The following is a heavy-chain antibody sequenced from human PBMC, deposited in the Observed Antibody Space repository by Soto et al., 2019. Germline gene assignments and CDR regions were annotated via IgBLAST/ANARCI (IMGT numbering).Heavy chain of an antibody. Sequence: GGSLRLSCAASGFTFSSYEMNWVRQAPGKGLEWVSYISSSGSTIYYADSVKGRFTISRDNAKNSLYLQMNSLRAEDTAVYYCASPPYGVLHGYWGKGPLVTVSS. J-gene: IGHJ4*02. D-gene: IGHD4-17*01. CDR1: GFTFSSYE. CDR3: ASPPYGVLHGY. CDR2: ISSSGSTI. V-gene: IGHV3-48*03.